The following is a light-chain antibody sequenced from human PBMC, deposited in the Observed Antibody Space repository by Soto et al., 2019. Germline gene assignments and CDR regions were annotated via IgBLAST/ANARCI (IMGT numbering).Light chain of an antibody. CDR3: AAWDDSQKGFDV. V-gene: IGLV1-44*01. J-gene: IGLJ1*01. CDR2: SNN. CDR1: SSNIGSNP. Sequence: QSVLTQPPSASGTPGQRVAISCSGSSSNIGSNPVNWYQQFPETAPKLLIYSNNQRPSGVPDRFSGSKSGTSATLAISGLQAEDEADYYCAAWDDSQKGFDVVGTGTKFAAL.